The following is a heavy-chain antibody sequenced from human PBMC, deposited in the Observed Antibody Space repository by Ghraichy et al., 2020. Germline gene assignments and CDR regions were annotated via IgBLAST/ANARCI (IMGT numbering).Heavy chain of an antibody. CDR1: GFSFSDYA. J-gene: IGHJ6*02. Sequence: GGSLRLSCAASGFSFSDYAMSWVRQAPGKGLEWVSIMTGSGTTTDFAASVKGRFTMSRDNSKHTVYLQMNRLRVEDTAVYYCVQAGYCTSASCPSYIYYGMDVWGPGTTVTVS. CDR2: MTGSGTTT. V-gene: IGHV3-23*01. CDR3: VQAGYCTSASCPSYIYYGMDV. D-gene: IGHD2-8*01.